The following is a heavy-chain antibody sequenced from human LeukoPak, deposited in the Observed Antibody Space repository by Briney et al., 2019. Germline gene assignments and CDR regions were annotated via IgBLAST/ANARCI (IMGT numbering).Heavy chain of an antibody. CDR1: GGSISSYY. J-gene: IGHJ4*02. Sequence: SSETLSLTCTVSGGSISSYYWSWIRQPPGKGLEWIGYIYYSGSTNYNPSLKSRVTISVDTSKNQFSLKLSSVTAADTAVYYCARVRGYSYGFIPDYWGQGTLVTVSS. CDR2: IYYSGST. V-gene: IGHV4-59*01. D-gene: IGHD5-18*01. CDR3: ARVRGYSYGFIPDY.